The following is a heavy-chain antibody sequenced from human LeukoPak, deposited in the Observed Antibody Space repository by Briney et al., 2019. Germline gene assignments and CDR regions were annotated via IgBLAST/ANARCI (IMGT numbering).Heavy chain of an antibody. J-gene: IGHJ4*02. CDR3: AKPIRGEDYFDY. D-gene: IGHD3-10*01. V-gene: IGHV3-9*01. Sequence: PGRSLRLSCAASGFTFDDYAMHWVRHAPGKGLEWVSGISWNSGSIGYADSVKGRFTISRDNAKNSLYLQMNSLRAQDTALYYCAKPIRGEDYFDYWGQGTLVTVSS. CDR1: GFTFDDYA. CDR2: ISWNSGSI.